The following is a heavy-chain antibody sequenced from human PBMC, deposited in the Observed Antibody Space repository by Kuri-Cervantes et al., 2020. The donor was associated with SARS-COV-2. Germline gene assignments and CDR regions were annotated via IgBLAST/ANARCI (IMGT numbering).Heavy chain of an antibody. D-gene: IGHD6-13*01. CDR1: GGSFSSYS. J-gene: IGHJ4*02. Sequence: SETLSLTCTASGGSFSSYSWSWIRQPAGKGLEWIGRIYTSGSTNYNPSLKSRVTMSVDTSKNQFSLKLSSVTAADTAVYYCAGSSSSWPYYFDYWGQGTLVTVSS. CDR2: IYTSGST. CDR3: AGSSSSWPYYFDY. V-gene: IGHV4-4*07.